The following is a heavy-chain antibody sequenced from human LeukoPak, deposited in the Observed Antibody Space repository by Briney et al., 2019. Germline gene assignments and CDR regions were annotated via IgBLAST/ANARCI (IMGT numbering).Heavy chain of an antibody. D-gene: IGHD1-26*01. Sequence: GGSLRLSCAASGFTFSSYGMHWVRQAPGKGLEWVAFIRYDGSNKYYADSVKGRFTISRDNSKNTLYLQMNSLRAEDTAVYYCAKDKGGRIVRATTFDYWGQGTLVTVSS. J-gene: IGHJ4*02. CDR3: AKDKGGRIVRATTFDY. V-gene: IGHV3-30*02. CDR1: GFTFSSYG. CDR2: IRYDGSNK.